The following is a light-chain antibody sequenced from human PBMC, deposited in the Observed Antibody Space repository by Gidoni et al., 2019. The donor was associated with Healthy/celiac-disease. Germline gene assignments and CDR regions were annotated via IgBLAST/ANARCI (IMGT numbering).Light chain of an antibody. V-gene: IGKV1-39*01. CDR3: QQSYSTPSST. CDR1: QSISSY. J-gene: IGKJ5*01. CDR2: AAS. Sequence: DIQMTQSPSSLSASVGDRVTITCRASQSISSYLNWYQQKPGKAPKLLIYAASSLQSGVPSRFSGSGSGIDFTLTISSLQPEDFATYYCQQSYSTPSSTFGQGTRLEIK.